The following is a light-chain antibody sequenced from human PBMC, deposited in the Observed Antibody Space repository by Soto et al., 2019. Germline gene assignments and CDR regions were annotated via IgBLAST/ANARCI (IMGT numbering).Light chain of an antibody. J-gene: IGKJ1*01. V-gene: IGKV3-20*01. CDR1: RSVSSSY. Sequence: EIVLTQSPGTLSLSPGERATLSCRASRSVSSSYLAWYQQKPGQAPRLLIYGASSRATGIPDRFSGSGSGTDLTLTISRLEPEDFAVYYCQQYGSSPPWTFGQGTKVEIK. CDR3: QQYGSSPPWT. CDR2: GAS.